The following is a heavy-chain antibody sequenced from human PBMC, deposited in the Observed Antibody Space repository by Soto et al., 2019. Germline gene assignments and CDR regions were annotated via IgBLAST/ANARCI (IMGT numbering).Heavy chain of an antibody. D-gene: IGHD6-6*01. J-gene: IGHJ6*02. CDR3: ARAIVQLVHDLYYYYSGMDV. CDR1: GVSYSSYS. V-gene: IGHV1-69*13. Sequence: SVKVSSKACGVSYSSYSSSWVRHAPGQGLEWMGGIIPIFGTANYAQKFQGRVTITADESTSTAYMELSSLRSEDTAVYYCARAIVQLVHDLYYYYSGMDVWGHGTTVTVSS. CDR2: IIPIFGTA.